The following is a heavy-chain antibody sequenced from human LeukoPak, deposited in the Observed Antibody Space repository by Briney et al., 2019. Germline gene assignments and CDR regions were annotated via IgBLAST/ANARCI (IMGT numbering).Heavy chain of an antibody. V-gene: IGHV1-2*02. D-gene: IGHD3-3*01. CDR2: INPNNGDT. CDR1: GYTFTAQY. Sequence: ASVKVSCKASGYTFTAQYMHWVRQAPGQGLEWMGWINPNNGDTKYAQSFLGRVTMTRDTSTTTAYMELSRLRSDDTAVYYCARLPPTYYDFWSGSDYFDYWGQGTLVTVSS. J-gene: IGHJ4*02. CDR3: ARLPPTYYDFWSGSDYFDY.